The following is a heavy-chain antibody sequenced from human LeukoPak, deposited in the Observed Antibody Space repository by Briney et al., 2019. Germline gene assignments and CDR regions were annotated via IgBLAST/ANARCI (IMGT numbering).Heavy chain of an antibody. Sequence: PSETLSLTCAVYGGSFSGYYWSWIRQPPGKGLEWIGEINHSGSTNYNPSLKSRVTISVDTSKNQFSLKLSSVTAADTAVYYCARHPTYYYDTSGYWIDYWGQGTLVTVSS. CDR3: ARHPTYYYDTSGYWIDY. CDR1: GGSFSGYY. V-gene: IGHV4-34*01. D-gene: IGHD3-22*01. CDR2: INHSGST. J-gene: IGHJ4*02.